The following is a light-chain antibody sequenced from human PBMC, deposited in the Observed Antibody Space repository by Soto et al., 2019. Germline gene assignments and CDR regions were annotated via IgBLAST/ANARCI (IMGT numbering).Light chain of an antibody. CDR3: QTWVTGPPWV. CDR2: LNSDGTH. V-gene: IGLV4-69*01. CDR1: SGHSTYA. J-gene: IGLJ3*02. Sequence: QPVLTQSPSASASLGASVKLTCTLSSGHSTYAIAWHQQQSEKGPRYLMKLNSDGTHSKGDEIPDRFSGSSSGAERYLTISSLQSEDEADYYCQTWVTGPPWVFGGGTKLTVL.